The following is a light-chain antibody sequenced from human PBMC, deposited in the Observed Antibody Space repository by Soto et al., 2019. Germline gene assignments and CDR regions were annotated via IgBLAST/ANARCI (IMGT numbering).Light chain of an antibody. CDR3: QHYDSLPYT. J-gene: IGKJ2*01. Sequence: DIQMTQSPSSLSASVGDRVTITCQASQDINNYLHWYQQKPGKAPKLLIYDASNLETGVPSRFSGSRSGTDFTFTISSLQPEDVATYYCQHYDSLPYTFGQGTKLEI. CDR1: QDINNY. V-gene: IGKV1-33*01. CDR2: DAS.